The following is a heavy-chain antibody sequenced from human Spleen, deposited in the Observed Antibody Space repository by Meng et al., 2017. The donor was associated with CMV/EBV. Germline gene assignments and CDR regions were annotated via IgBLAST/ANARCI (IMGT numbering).Heavy chain of an antibody. CDR3: ARAPGGSISDDY. J-gene: IGHJ4*02. Sequence: ASVKVSCKASGGTFSNYVISWVRQAPGQGLEWMGWISGDSDNTRYAQKFQGRVTMTTDTSTRTAYMELRSLRSDDTAEYFCARAPGGSISDDYWGQGTLVTVSS. CDR2: ISGDSDNT. V-gene: IGHV1-18*01. D-gene: IGHD3-10*01. CDR1: GGTFSNYV.